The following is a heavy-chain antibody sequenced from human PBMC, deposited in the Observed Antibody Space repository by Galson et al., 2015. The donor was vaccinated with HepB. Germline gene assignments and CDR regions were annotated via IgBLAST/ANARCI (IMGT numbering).Heavy chain of an antibody. D-gene: IGHD4-17*01. V-gene: IGHV3-30*04. CDR2: ISYDGSNE. CDR3: ARSAHGDYYLSTFGMDV. Sequence: SCAASGFTFSSYAMDWVRQAPGKGLEWVAVISYDGSNEYYADSVKGRFTISRDNSKNTVYLQMNSLRAEDTAVYYCARSAHGDYYLSTFGMDVWGQGPTVTVSS. CDR1: GFTFSSYA. J-gene: IGHJ6*02.